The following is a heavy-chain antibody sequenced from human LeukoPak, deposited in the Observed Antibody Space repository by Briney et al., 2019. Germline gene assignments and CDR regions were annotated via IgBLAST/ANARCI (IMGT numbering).Heavy chain of an antibody. CDR3: ARSSRLTFDY. D-gene: IGHD6-6*01. Sequence: GGTLRLSCAASGFTFSDYGMSWVRQAPGKGLEWVSYISSSGSTIYYADSVKGRFTISRDNAKNSLYLQMNSLRAEDTAVYYCARSSRLTFDYWGQGTLVTVSS. J-gene: IGHJ4*02. CDR2: ISSSGSTI. CDR1: GFTFSDYG. V-gene: IGHV3-11*04.